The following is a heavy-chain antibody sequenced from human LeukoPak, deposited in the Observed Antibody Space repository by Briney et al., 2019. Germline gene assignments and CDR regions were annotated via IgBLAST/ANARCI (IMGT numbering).Heavy chain of an antibody. CDR3: ARESYSSSSGEYYYYYGMDV. V-gene: IGHV1-2*02. J-gene: IGHJ6*02. Sequence: ASVKVSCKASGYTFTGYYMHWVRQAPGQGLXXXXXXXXXXGGTNYAQKFQGRVTMTRDTSISTAYMELSRLRSDDTAVYYCARESYSSSSGEYYYYYGMDVWGQGTTVTVSS. D-gene: IGHD6-6*01. CDR1: GYTFTGYY. CDR2: XXXXXGGT.